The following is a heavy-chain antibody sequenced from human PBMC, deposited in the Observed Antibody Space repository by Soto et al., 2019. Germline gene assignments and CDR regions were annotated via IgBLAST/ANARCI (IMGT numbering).Heavy chain of an antibody. CDR3: ARAVVVVTARRYWYFDL. J-gene: IGHJ2*01. V-gene: IGHV1-69*01. Sequence: QVQLVQSGAEVKKPGSSVKVSCKASGGTFSSDAISWVRQAPGQGLEWMGGIIPIFGTANYAQKFQGRVTITADESTSTAYMELSSLRSEDTSVYYCARAVVVVTARRYWYFDLWGRGTLVTVSS. CDR2: IIPIFGTA. D-gene: IGHD2-21*02. CDR1: GGTFSSDA.